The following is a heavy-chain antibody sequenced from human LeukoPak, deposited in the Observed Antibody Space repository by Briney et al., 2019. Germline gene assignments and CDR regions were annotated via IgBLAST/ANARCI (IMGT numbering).Heavy chain of an antibody. V-gene: IGHV4-39*01. Sequence: PSETLSLTCTVSGGSISSSSYYWGWIRQPPGKGLEWIGSIYYSGSTYYNPSLKSRVTISVDTSKNQFSLKLSSVTAADTAVYYCARLPRYYDSSNIAGGDAFDIWGQGTMVTVSS. CDR3: ARLPRYYDSSNIAGGDAFDI. CDR2: IYYSGST. J-gene: IGHJ3*02. D-gene: IGHD3-22*01. CDR1: GGSISSSSYY.